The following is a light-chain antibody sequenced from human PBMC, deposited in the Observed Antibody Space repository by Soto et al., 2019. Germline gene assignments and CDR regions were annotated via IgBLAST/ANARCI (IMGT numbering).Light chain of an antibody. CDR1: ISNIGAGYD. CDR3: QSYDSSLSGPRV. V-gene: IGLV1-40*01. Sequence: QLVLTQPPSVSGAPGQRVTISCTGSISNIGAGYDVHWYQQVPGTAPKLLIFRNNNRPSGVPDRFSGSKSGTSASLAITGLQAEDEADYFCQSYDSSLSGPRVFGGGTKLTVL. J-gene: IGLJ3*02. CDR2: RNN.